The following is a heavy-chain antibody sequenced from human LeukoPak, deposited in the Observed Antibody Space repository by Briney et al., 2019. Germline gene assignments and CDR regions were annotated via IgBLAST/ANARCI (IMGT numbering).Heavy chain of an antibody. Sequence: SETLSLTCTVSGGSISSGGYFWSWIRQHPGKGLEWIGYIYFSGSTYYHPSLKSRLTISSDTSKNQFSLRLSSVTAADTAVYYCASGSSSGFIDYWGQGTLVTVSS. J-gene: IGHJ4*02. V-gene: IGHV4-31*03. CDR1: GGSISSGGYF. CDR2: IYFSGST. CDR3: ASGSSSGFIDY. D-gene: IGHD3-22*01.